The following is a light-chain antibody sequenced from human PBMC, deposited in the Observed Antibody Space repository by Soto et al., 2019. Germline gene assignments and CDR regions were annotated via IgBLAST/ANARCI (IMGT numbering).Light chain of an antibody. CDR2: DTS. Sequence: EIVLTQSPATLSLSPGERATLSCRASQSISNYLAWYQHKPGQAPRLLIYDTSNRATGIPARFSGSGSGTDFTLTISILEPEDFAVYYCQQRSGWPLFGQGTKLEIK. CDR1: QSISNY. CDR3: QQRSGWPL. J-gene: IGKJ2*01. V-gene: IGKV3-11*01.